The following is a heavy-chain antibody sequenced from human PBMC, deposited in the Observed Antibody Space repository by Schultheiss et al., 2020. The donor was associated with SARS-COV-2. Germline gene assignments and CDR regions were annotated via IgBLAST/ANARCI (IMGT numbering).Heavy chain of an antibody. CDR2: ISSSGSTI. V-gene: IGHV3-48*03. D-gene: IGHD2-15*01. CDR3: ARDASGSWRRYYYYGMDV. J-gene: IGHJ6*02. Sequence: GESLKISCAASGFALESYEMNWVRQAPGKGLEWISYISSSGSTIYYADSVKGRFTISRDNAKNSLYLQMNSLRAEDTAVYYCARDASGSWRRYYYYGMDVWGQGTTVTVSS. CDR1: GFALESYE.